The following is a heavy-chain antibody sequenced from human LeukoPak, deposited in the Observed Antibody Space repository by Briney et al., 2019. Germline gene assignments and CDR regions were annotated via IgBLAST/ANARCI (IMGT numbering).Heavy chain of an antibody. V-gene: IGHV3-7*01. CDR2: IKQDGTDK. CDR1: GFTFSTYW. J-gene: IGHJ4*02. D-gene: IGHD3-22*01. Sequence: GGSLRLSCAGSGFTFSTYWMSWVRQAPGKGLDWVANIKQDGTDKYYVDSVKGRFTISRDNAKNLLYLQMNSPRAEDTAVYYCAREKLDTRGYVDYWGQGTLVTVSS. CDR3: AREKLDTRGYVDY.